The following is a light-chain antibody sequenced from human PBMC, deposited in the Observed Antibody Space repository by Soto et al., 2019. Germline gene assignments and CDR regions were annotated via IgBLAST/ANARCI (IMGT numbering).Light chain of an antibody. CDR2: AAS. V-gene: IGKV1-8*01. Sequence: AIRMTQSPSSFSASTGDRVTITCRASQGISSYLAWYQQKPGKAPKLLIYAASTLQSGVPSRFSGSGSGTDFTLAISCLQSEDCAPHYCQPYYTDPRTVGQGTKVDIK. CDR1: QGISSY. J-gene: IGKJ1*01. CDR3: QPYYTDPRT.